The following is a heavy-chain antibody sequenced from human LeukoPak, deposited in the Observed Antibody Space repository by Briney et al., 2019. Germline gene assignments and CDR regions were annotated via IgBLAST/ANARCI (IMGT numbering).Heavy chain of an antibody. V-gene: IGHV3-9*01. CDR3: AKDRAGGSGSFFDY. J-gene: IGHJ4*02. Sequence: GGSLRLSCAASGFTFDDYAMHWVRQAPGKGLEWVSGISWNSGSIGHADSVKGRFTISRDNAKNSLYLQVNSLRAEDTALYYCAKDRAGGSGSFFDYWGQGTLVTVSS. CDR2: ISWNSGSI. CDR1: GFTFDDYA. D-gene: IGHD1-26*01.